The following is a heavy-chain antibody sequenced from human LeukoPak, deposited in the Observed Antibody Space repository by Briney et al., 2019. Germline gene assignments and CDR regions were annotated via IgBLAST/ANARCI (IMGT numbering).Heavy chain of an antibody. CDR2: VNSDGSST. J-gene: IGHJ6*02. Sequence: GGSLRLSCAASGFTLTSYWMHWVRQAPGKGLVWVSRVNSDGSSTTYADSVKGRFTISRDNAKNTLYLQMNSLRAEDTAVYYCARGRYYGMDVWGQGTTVTVSS. CDR1: GFTLTSYW. CDR3: ARGRYYGMDV. V-gene: IGHV3-74*01.